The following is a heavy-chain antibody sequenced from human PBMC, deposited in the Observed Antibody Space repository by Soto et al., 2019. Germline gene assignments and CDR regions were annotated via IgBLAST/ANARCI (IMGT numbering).Heavy chain of an antibody. D-gene: IGHD2-8*01. Sequence: SVKVSCKASGGTFSSYAISWVRQAPGQGLEWMGGIIPILGTANYAQKFQGRVTITADESTSTAYMELSSLRSEDTAVYYRARDGLHCTNGVCYKDYYYGMDVWGQGTTVTVSS. V-gene: IGHV1-69*13. CDR1: GGTFSSYA. CDR3: ARDGLHCTNGVCYKDYYYGMDV. J-gene: IGHJ6*02. CDR2: IIPILGTA.